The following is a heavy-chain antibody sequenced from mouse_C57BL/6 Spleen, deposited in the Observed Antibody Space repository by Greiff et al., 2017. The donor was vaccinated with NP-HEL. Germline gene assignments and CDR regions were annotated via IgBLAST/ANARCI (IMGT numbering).Heavy chain of an antibody. Sequence: EVQLQQSGPELVKPGASVKIPCKASGYTFTDYNMDWVKQSHGKSLEWIGDINPNNGGTIYNQKFKGKATLTVAKSSSTAYMELRSRTAEDTAVDYGARGRFITTVHAMDDWGQGTAVTVSS. D-gene: IGHD1-1*01. J-gene: IGHJ4*01. CDR2: INPNNGGT. V-gene: IGHV1-18*01. CDR1: GYTFTDYN. CDR3: ARGRFITTVHAMDD.